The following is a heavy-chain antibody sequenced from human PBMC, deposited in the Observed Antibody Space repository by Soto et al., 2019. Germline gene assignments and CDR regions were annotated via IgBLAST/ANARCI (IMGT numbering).Heavy chain of an antibody. CDR1: GGSISSSSYY. D-gene: IGHD5-18*01. CDR2: IYYSGST. Sequence: SETLSRTCTVSGGSISSSSYYCGWIRHPPGKGLEWIGSIYYSGSTYYNPPLKSRVTISVDTSKNQFSLKLSSVTAADTAVYYCARVVDRQLWSASFGTFDIWGQGTMVTVSS. CDR3: ARVVDRQLWSASFGTFDI. J-gene: IGHJ3*02. V-gene: IGHV4-39*07.